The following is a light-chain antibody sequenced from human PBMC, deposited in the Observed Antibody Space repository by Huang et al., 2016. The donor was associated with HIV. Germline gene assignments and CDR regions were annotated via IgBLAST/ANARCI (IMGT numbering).Light chain of an antibody. V-gene: IGKV3-15*01. CDR1: QSVGST. J-gene: IGKJ2*01. CDR2: GAS. CDR3: QQYYKLYT. Sequence: IVMTQSPGTLSVSPGERATLSCRASQSVGSTLAWYQQKPGQSPRLLNYGASTRATGIPARFSGSGSGTEFTLTISSLQSEDFAVYYCQQYYKLYTFGQGTKLEIK.